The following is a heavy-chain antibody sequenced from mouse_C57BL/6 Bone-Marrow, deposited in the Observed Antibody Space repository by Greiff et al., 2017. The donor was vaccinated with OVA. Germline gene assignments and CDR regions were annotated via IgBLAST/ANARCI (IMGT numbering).Heavy chain of an antibody. CDR2: ISYDGSN. J-gene: IGHJ1*03. CDR1: GYSITSCYY. V-gene: IGHV3-6*01. Sequence: EVQVVESGPGLVKPSQSLSLTCSVTGYSITSCYYWNWIRQFPGNKLEWMGYISYDGSNNYNPSLKNRIPITADTSKNQLFLKLNSVTTEDTATYYCARDRYWDFGVWGTGTTVTVSS. CDR3: ARDRYWDFGV.